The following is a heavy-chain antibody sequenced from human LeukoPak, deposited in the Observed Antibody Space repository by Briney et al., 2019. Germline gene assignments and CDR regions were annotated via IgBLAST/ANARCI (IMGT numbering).Heavy chain of an antibody. CDR1: GFTLSSYA. CDR2: ISGSGGST. Sequence: GGSLRLSCAASGFTLSSYAMSWVSQAPGKGLEWISAISGSGGSTYYADSVKGRFTISRDNSKDTLYLQMNSLRAEDTAVYYCAKVPSRDGYNGPDYWAHGTLVTVSS. D-gene: IGHD5-24*01. V-gene: IGHV3-23*01. CDR3: AKVPSRDGYNGPDY. J-gene: IGHJ4*01.